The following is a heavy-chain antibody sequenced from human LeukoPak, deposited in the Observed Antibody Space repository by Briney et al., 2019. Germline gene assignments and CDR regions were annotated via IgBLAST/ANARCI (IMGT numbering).Heavy chain of an antibody. D-gene: IGHD4-17*01. CDR2: ISYDGSNK. V-gene: IGHV3-30-3*01. Sequence: GGSLRLSCGASGFTFSSYAMHWVRQAPGKGLEWVAVISYDGSNKYYADSVKGRFTISRDNSKNTLYLQMNSLRAEDTAVYYCARGHDYGDYAYWGQGTLVTVSS. CDR1: GFTFSSYA. J-gene: IGHJ4*02. CDR3: ARGHDYGDYAY.